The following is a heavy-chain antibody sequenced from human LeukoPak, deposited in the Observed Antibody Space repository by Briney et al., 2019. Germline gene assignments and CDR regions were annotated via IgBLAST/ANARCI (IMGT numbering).Heavy chain of an antibody. V-gene: IGHV1-69*13. CDR3: ARDRRSGWLQPRWLAFDI. CDR1: GGTFSSYA. J-gene: IGHJ3*02. D-gene: IGHD5-24*01. Sequence: SVKVPCKASGGTFSSYAISWVRQAPGQGLEWMGGIIPIFGTANYAQKFQGRVTITADESTSTAYMELSGLRSEDTAVYYCARDRRSGWLQPRWLAFDIWGQGTMVTVSS. CDR2: IIPIFGTA.